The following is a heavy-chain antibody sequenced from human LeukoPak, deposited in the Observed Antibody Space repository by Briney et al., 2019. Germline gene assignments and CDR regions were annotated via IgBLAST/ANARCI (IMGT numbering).Heavy chain of an antibody. J-gene: IGHJ4*02. Sequence: GGSLRLSCAASGFTFNTYWMHWVRQAPGKGLVWVARVNREGTTTTYADSVKGRFTISRDNAKNTLYLQMNNLRADDKAVYYCARDLDWILFDYWGQGTLVTVSS. V-gene: IGHV3-74*03. CDR2: VNREGTTT. CDR3: ARDLDWILFDY. CDR1: GFTFNTYW. D-gene: IGHD3-9*01.